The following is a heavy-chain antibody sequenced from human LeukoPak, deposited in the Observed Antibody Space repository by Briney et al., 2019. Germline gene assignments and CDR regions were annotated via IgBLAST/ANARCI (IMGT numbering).Heavy chain of an antibody. CDR3: ARELNPPFAS. CDR1: GFTFSSYA. Sequence: PGGSLRLSCAAPGFTFSSYAMSWIRQAPGKGLEWVSGISGSGVTTYYVDSAKGRFTISRDNPKNTLYLQMHSLRAEDTAIYYCARELNPPFASWGQGTLVTVSS. V-gene: IGHV3-23*01. CDR2: ISGSGVTT. J-gene: IGHJ4*02. D-gene: IGHD3-16*01.